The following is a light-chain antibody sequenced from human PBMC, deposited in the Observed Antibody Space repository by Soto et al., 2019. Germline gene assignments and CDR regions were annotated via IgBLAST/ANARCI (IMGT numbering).Light chain of an antibody. CDR1: QSISRT. CDR3: QQYNNWPLT. CDR2: DAS. V-gene: IGKV3D-15*01. J-gene: IGKJ4*01. Sequence: EIVLTQSPDTLSVSPGERATLSCRASQSISRTLAWYQQKSGQPPRLLIYDASTRATGFPARFSGSGSGTEFTLTISSLQCEDCAVEYCQQYNNWPLTFGGGTTVEIK.